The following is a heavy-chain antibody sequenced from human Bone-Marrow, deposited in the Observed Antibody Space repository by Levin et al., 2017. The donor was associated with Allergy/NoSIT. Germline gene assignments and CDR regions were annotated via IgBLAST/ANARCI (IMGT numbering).Heavy chain of an antibody. Sequence: GGSLRLSCAASGFTFSSYGMHWVRQAPGKGLEWVAVISYDGSNKYYADSVKGRFTISRDNSKNTLYLQMNSLRAEDTAVYYCAKPPTSFGLYNWFDPWGQGTLVTVSS. CDR1: GFTFSSYG. D-gene: IGHD3-3*01. CDR3: AKPPTSFGLYNWFDP. V-gene: IGHV3-30*18. J-gene: IGHJ5*02. CDR2: ISYDGSNK.